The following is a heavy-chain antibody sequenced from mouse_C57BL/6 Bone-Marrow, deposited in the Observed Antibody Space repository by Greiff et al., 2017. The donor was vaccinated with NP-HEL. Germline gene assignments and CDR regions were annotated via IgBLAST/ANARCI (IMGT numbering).Heavy chain of an antibody. CDR2: IYPGSGST. CDR3: ARMGGYFDV. J-gene: IGHJ1*03. CDR1: GYTFTSYW. Sequence: QVQLQQPGAELVKPGASVKMSCKASGYTFTSYWITWVKQRPGHGLEWIGDIYPGSGSTNYNEKFKGKATLTVDTSSSTAYMQLSSLTSEDSAVYYCARMGGYFDVWGTGTTVTVSS. V-gene: IGHV1-55*01.